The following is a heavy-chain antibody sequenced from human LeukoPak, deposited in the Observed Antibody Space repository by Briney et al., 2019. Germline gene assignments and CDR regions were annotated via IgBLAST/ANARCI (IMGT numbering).Heavy chain of an antibody. V-gene: IGHV3-7*01. CDR1: GFTFSRYW. D-gene: IGHD6-13*01. CDR2: IKQDGSEK. J-gene: IGHJ4*02. Sequence: PGGSLRLSCAAPGFTFSRYWMTWVRQAPGKGLEWVANIKQDGSEKYYVDSVKGRFTISRDNAKNSLYLQMNRLRADDTAVYHCARVRSAAAGPLDYWGQGTLVTVSS. CDR3: ARVRSAAAGPLDY.